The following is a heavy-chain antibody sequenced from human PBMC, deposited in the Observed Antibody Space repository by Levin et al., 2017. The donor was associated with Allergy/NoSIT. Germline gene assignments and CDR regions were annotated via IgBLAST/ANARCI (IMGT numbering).Heavy chain of an antibody. CDR2: LYNSGST. D-gene: IGHD1-20*01. Sequence: PSETLSLTCTVSGGSISNHYWNWLRQPPGKGLEWIGFLYNSGSTNYNPSLKSRVTISVDTSQNQFSLKLSSVSAADTAVYYCAGIISGSMYYYGMDVWGQGTTVTVSS. CDR3: AGIISGSMYYYGMDV. J-gene: IGHJ6*02. V-gene: IGHV4-59*11. CDR1: GGSISNHY.